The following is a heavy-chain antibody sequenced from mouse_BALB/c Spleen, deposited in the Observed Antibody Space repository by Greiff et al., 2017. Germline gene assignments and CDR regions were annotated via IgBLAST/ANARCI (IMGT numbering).Heavy chain of an antibody. CDR3: ALRTWDY. J-gene: IGHJ2*01. CDR1: GYTFTSYW. Sequence: VQLHQSGAELARPGASVKLSCKASGYTFTSYWMQWVKQRPGQGLEWIGAIYPGDGDTRYTQKFKGKATLTADKSSSTAYMQLSSLASEDSAVYYCALRTWDYWGQGTTLTVSS. CDR2: IYPGDGDT. V-gene: IGHV1-87*01.